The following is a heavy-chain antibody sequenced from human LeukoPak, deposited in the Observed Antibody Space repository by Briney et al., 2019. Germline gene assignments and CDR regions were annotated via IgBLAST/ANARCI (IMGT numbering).Heavy chain of an antibody. CDR1: GYTFTDYY. Sequence: GASVKVSCKVSGYTFTDYYMHWVQQAPGKGLEWMGLIDPEDGETIYAEKFQGRVTITADTSTDTTYMELSSLKSEDTAVYYCATLAGHYWGQGTLVTVSS. J-gene: IGHJ4*02. V-gene: IGHV1-69-2*01. D-gene: IGHD6-19*01. CDR3: ATLAGHY. CDR2: IDPEDGET.